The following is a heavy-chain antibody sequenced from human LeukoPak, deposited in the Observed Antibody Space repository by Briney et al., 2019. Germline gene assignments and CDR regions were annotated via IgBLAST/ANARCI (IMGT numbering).Heavy chain of an antibody. CDR2: ISGSGGST. D-gene: IGHD3-22*01. V-gene: IGHV3-23*01. CDR1: GFTFSSYA. CDR3: AKGRYDSSGPANTFDY. Sequence: HSGGSLRLSCAASGFTFSSYAMSWVRQAPGKGLEWVSGISGSGGSTYYADSVKGQFTISRDNSKNTLYLQMNNLRAEDTALYYCAKGRYDSSGPANTFDYWGQGTLVTVSS. J-gene: IGHJ4*02.